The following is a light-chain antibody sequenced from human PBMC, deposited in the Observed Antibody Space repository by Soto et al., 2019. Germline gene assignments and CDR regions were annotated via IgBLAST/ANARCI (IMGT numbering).Light chain of an antibody. CDR1: QSVSSY. CDR2: DAS. J-gene: IGKJ4*01. Sequence: PGERATLSCRASQSVSSYLAWYQQKPGQAPRLLIYDASNRATGIPARFSGSGSGTDFTLTISSLEPEDFAVYYCQQRSNWPSFGGGTKVDIK. V-gene: IGKV3-11*01. CDR3: QQRSNWPS.